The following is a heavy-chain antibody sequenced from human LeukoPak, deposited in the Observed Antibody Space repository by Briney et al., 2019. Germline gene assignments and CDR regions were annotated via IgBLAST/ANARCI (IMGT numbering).Heavy chain of an antibody. Sequence: PGGSLRLSCAASGFTFDDYGMSWVRQAPGKGLEWVSGINWNGGSTGYADSVKGRFTISRDNAKNSLYLQMNSLRAEDAALYYCARISGSSMRFDYWGHGTLVTVSS. J-gene: IGHJ4*01. CDR2: INWNGGST. V-gene: IGHV3-20*04. D-gene: IGHD1-26*01. CDR1: GFTFDDYG. CDR3: ARISGSSMRFDY.